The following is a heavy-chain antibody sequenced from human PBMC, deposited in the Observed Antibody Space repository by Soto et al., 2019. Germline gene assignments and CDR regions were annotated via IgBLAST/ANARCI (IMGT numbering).Heavy chain of an antibody. D-gene: IGHD1-26*01. J-gene: IGHJ3*02. CDR1: GFTFSSYS. CDR2: ISSSSSYI. Sequence: EVQLVESGGGLVKPGGSLRLSCAASGFTFSSYSMNWVRQAPGKGLEWVSSISSSSSYIYYADSVKGRFTISRDNAKNSLYLQMNSLRAEGTGVDYCARVSGELGVGGAFDIWGQGTMVTVSS. CDR3: ARVSGELGVGGAFDI. V-gene: IGHV3-21*01.